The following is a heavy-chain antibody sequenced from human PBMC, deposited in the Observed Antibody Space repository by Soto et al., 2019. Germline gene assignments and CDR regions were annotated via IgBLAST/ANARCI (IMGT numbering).Heavy chain of an antibody. CDR1: VFTSSG. Sequence: QDKLVQSGAEVKKPGASVKVSCKASVFTSSGISWVRQAPGQRLEWMGWISTHNGNTIYAQKFQGRVIMTMDTSTTTVYMELRSLRPDDTAVYLCAREGILGLFDAYDLWGQGTMVTVSS. J-gene: IGHJ3*01. CDR2: ISTHNGNT. V-gene: IGHV1-18*04. D-gene: IGHD3-3*01. CDR3: AREGILGLFDAYDL.